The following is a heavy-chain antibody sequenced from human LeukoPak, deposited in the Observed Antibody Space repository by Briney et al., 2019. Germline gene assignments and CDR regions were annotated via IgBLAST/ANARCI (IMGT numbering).Heavy chain of an antibody. CDR3: ARPPDYDILTGSYYYYYGMDV. CDR2: INPSGGST. CDR1: GYTFTSYY. J-gene: IGHJ6*02. V-gene: IGHV1-46*01. D-gene: IGHD3-9*01. Sequence: VASVKVSCKASGYTFTSYYMHWVRQAPGQGLEWMGIINPSGGSTSYAQKFQGRVTMTRDTSTSTVYMELSSLRSEDTAVYYCARPPDYDILTGSYYYYYGMDVWGQGTTVTVSS.